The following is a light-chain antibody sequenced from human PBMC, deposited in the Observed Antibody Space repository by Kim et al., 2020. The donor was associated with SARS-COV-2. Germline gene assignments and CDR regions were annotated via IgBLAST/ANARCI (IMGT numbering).Light chain of an antibody. CDR2: LGS. CDR1: QSLLFSNGYNY. J-gene: IGKJ2*01. CDR3: LQALEAPT. V-gene: IGKV2-28*01. Sequence: EIVMTQSPLSLPVTPGEPASISCRSSQSLLFSNGYNYLDWYLQKPGQSPQLLIYLGSNRASGVSDGFSGSGSGTDFTLRISRVEAEDVGVYYCLQALEAPTFGQGTKLEIK.